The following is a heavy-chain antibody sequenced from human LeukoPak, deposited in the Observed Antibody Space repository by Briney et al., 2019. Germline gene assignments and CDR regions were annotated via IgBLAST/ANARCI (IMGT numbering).Heavy chain of an antibody. D-gene: IGHD6-19*01. CDR2: IDPSDSYI. V-gene: IGHV5-10-1*01. CDR3: ARPGAVAAYDAFDI. Sequence: GESLKISCKGSGYNFTTYWTSWVRQMPGKGLEWMGRIDPSDSYINYSPSFQGHVTISSDKSISTAYLQWSSLKASDTAIYYCARPGAVAAYDAFDIWGQGTMVTVSS. CDR1: GYNFTTYW. J-gene: IGHJ3*02.